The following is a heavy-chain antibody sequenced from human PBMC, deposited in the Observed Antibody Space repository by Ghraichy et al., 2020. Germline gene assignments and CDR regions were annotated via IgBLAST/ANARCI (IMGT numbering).Heavy chain of an antibody. V-gene: IGHV3-15*01. CDR1: GFTFSNAW. CDR3: TTLYGDYDGPPGYWYFDL. Sequence: GGSLRLSCAASGFTFSNAWMSWVRQAPGKGLEWVGRIKSKTDGGTTDYAAPVKGRFTISRDDSKNTLYLQMNSLKTEDTAVYYCTTLYGDYDGPPGYWYFDLWGRGTLVTVSS. J-gene: IGHJ2*01. D-gene: IGHD4-17*01. CDR2: IKSKTDGGTT.